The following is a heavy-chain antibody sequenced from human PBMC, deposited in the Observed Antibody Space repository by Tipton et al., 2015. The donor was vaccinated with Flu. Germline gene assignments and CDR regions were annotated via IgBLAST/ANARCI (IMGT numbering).Heavy chain of an antibody. Sequence: TLSLTCAVSGHSVSSGYYWGWIRQPPGKGLEWIGTIYHIENIFYNPSLKSRVTISVDTSKNEFSLNLSSATAADTAVYFCASLNGGSTQSLYYFDYWGQGALVAVSS. CDR2: IYHIENI. D-gene: IGHD1-26*01. CDR3: ASLNGGSTQSLYYFDY. V-gene: IGHV4-38-2*01. J-gene: IGHJ4*02. CDR1: GHSVSSGYY.